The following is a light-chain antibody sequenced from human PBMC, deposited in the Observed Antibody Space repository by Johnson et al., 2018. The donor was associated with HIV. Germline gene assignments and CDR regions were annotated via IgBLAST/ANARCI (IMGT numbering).Light chain of an antibody. CDR3: GTWDSSLSAFYV. J-gene: IGLJ1*01. Sequence: QSVLTQPPSVYAAPGQKVTISCSGSSSNIGNNYVSWYQQLPGTAPKLLIYENNKRPSGIPDRFSGSKSGTSATLGITGLQTGDEADYYCGTWDSSLSAFYVFGTGTKVTVL. CDR2: ENN. CDR1: SSNIGNNY. V-gene: IGLV1-51*02.